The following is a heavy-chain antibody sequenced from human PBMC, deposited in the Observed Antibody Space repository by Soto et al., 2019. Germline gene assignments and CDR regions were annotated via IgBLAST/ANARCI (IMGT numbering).Heavy chain of an antibody. Sequence: ASVKVSCTASGYIFTYYHIHWVRQAPGQGLEWLGRINPKSGGTSTAQKFQGWVTMTTDTSISTASMELTRLTSDDTAIYYCARGDSTDCSNGVCSFFYNHDMDVWGQGTTVTVSS. CDR3: ARGDSTDCSNGVCSFFYNHDMDV. D-gene: IGHD2-8*01. J-gene: IGHJ6*02. CDR1: GYIFTYYH. CDR2: INPKSGGT. V-gene: IGHV1-2*04.